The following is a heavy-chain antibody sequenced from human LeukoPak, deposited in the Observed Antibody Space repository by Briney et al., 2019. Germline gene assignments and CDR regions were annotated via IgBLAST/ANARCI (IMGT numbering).Heavy chain of an antibody. D-gene: IGHD5-12*01. CDR2: IIPIFGTA. CDR1: GGTFSSYA. Sequence: GASVTVSCKASGGTFSSYAISWVRQAPGQGLEWMGGIIPIFGTANYAQKFQGRVTITADKSTSTAYMELSSLRSEDTAVYYCARESGYSGYDSFDYWGQGTLVTVSS. CDR3: ARESGYSGYDSFDY. J-gene: IGHJ4*02. V-gene: IGHV1-69*06.